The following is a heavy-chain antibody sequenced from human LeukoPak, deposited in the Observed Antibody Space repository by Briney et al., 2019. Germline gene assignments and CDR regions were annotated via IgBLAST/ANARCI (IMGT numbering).Heavy chain of an antibody. CDR3: ARLTAVVNNYYHMDV. Sequence: PSETLSLTCSVSGDSIRTGNYYWTWIRQPAGKGLEWIGHINTSGRSNYNPSLKSRVTMSVDMGKNQVFLRLTSVTAADTAVYYCARLTAVVNNYYHMDVWGKGTTVSVSS. J-gene: IGHJ6*03. D-gene: IGHD2-15*01. V-gene: IGHV4-61*09. CDR2: INTSGRS. CDR1: GDSIRTGNYY.